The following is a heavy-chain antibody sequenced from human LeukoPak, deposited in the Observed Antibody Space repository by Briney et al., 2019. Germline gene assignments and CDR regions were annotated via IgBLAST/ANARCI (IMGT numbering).Heavy chain of an antibody. CDR1: GGSISSSNSY. D-gene: IGHD3-22*01. Sequence: SETLSLTCTVSGGSISSSNSYWGWIRQPPGKGLEWIGTIYHTGSTYYNPSLKSQVTISVDTSKNQFSLNLSPVTAADTAVYYCARYYYDSRLFDYWGQGTLVTVSS. CDR2: IYHTGST. CDR3: ARYYYDSRLFDY. V-gene: IGHV4-39*01. J-gene: IGHJ4*02.